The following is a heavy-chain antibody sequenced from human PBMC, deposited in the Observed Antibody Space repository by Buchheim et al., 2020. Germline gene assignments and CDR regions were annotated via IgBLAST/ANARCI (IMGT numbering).Heavy chain of an antibody. V-gene: IGHV3-23*01. Sequence: EVQLLESGGGLVQPGGSLRLSCAASGFTFSSYAMSWVRQAPGKGLEWVSAISGSGGSTYYAEHVKGRFTISRDNSKNTLDLQMNSLRAEDTAVYYCAKRRSGSSSWYYNWFDPWGQGTL. J-gene: IGHJ5*02. D-gene: IGHD6-13*01. CDR2: ISGSGGST. CDR1: GFTFSSYA. CDR3: AKRRSGSSSWYYNWFDP.